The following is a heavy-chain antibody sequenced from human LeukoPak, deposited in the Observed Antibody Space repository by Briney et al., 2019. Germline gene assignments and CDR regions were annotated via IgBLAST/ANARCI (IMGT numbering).Heavy chain of an antibody. CDR3: ASPPQGYYYGMDV. V-gene: IGHV3-23*01. J-gene: IGHJ6*02. CDR1: GFTFSSYA. Sequence: GGSLRLSCAASGFTFSSYAMSWVCQAPGKGLEWVSAISGSGGSTYYADSVKGRFTISRDNSKNTLYLQMNSLRAEDTAVYYCASPPQGYYYGMDVWGQGTTVTVSS. CDR2: ISGSGGST.